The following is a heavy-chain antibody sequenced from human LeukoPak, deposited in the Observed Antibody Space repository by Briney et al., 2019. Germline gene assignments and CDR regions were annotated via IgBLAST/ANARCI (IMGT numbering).Heavy chain of an antibody. J-gene: IGHJ4*02. Sequence: SETLSLTCTVSGGSVTSDYWSWLRQPPGKGLEWIGNLYNSGSTSYNPSLKSRVTISVDTSKNQFSLKLSSVTSADTAVYYCATDRTGYGFFGYWGQGTLVTVSS. V-gene: IGHV4-59*02. CDR2: LYNSGST. CDR1: GGSVTSDY. CDR3: ATDRTGYGFFGY. D-gene: IGHD5-12*01.